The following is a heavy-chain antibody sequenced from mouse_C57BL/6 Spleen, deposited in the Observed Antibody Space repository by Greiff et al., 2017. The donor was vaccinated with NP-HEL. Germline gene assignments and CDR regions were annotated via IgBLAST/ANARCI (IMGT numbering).Heavy chain of an antibody. CDR1: GYAFTNYL. CDR3: ARSHGYYAMDY. J-gene: IGHJ4*01. Sequence: VQLQESGAELVRPGTSVKVSCKASGYAFTNYLIEWVKQRPGQGLEWIGVINPGSGGTNYNEKFKGKATLTADKSSSTAYMQLSSLTSEDSAVYCCARSHGYYAMDYWGQGTSVTVSS. V-gene: IGHV1-54*01. CDR2: INPGSGGT.